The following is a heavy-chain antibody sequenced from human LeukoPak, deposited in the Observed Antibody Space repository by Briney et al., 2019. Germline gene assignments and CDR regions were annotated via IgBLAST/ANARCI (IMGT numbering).Heavy chain of an antibody. J-gene: IGHJ4*02. CDR3: ARDGYDFWSDYPTTLDY. V-gene: IGHV3-48*01. CDR1: GFNFSTYN. Sequence: GGSLRLSCAVSGFNFSTYNMNWVRQAPAKGLEWVSYISTSSRTIYYADSLKGRFTISRDNAKNSLYLQMNSLRAEDTAVYYCARDGYDFWSDYPTTLDYWGQGTLVTVSS. CDR2: ISTSSRTI. D-gene: IGHD3-3*01.